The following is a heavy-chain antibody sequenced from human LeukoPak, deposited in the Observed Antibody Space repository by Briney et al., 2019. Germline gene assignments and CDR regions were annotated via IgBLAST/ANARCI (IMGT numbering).Heavy chain of an antibody. CDR1: GGTFSSYA. D-gene: IGHD6-13*01. CDR2: INPNSGGT. V-gene: IGHV1-2*02. J-gene: IGHJ4*02. CDR3: ARRDSSSCYDY. Sequence: ASAKVSCKASGGTFSSYAISWVRQAPGQGLEWMGWINPNSGGTNYAQKFQGRVTMTRDTSISTSYMELSRLRSDDTAVYYCARRDSSSCYDYWGQGTLVTVSS.